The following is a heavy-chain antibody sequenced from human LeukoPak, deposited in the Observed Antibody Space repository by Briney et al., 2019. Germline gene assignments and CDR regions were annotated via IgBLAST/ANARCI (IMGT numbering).Heavy chain of an antibody. CDR1: GFTFSSYS. CDR2: ISTISAYI. CDR3: ARGSTTAQRKDAFDI. V-gene: IGHV3-21*01. J-gene: IGHJ3*02. Sequence: GGSLRLSCAASGFTFSSYSMNWVRQAPGKGLEWVASISTISAYIYYSDSIKGRFTISRDNAKNSLYLQMDSLGAEDTGLYYCARGSTTAQRKDAFDIWGQGTMVTVSS. D-gene: IGHD4-17*01.